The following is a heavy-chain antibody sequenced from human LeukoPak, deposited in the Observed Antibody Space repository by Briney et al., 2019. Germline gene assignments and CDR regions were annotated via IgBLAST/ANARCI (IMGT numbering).Heavy chain of an antibody. CDR2: IYSGGST. D-gene: IGHD1-14*01. V-gene: IGHV3-66*02. CDR1: GLTHSSIY. J-gene: IGHJ4*02. CDR3: ASQDRFH. Sequence: PGGSLTLSCAPSGLTHSSIYMSWARHAPGKGLEWVSVIYSGGSTYYADSVKGRFTISRDNSKNTLYLQMNSLRAEDTAVYYCASQDRFHWGQGTLVTVSS.